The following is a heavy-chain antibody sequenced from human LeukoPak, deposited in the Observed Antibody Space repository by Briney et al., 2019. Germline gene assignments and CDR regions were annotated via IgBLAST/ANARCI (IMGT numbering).Heavy chain of an antibody. CDR1: GGSISSYY. D-gene: IGHD6-13*01. CDR2: IYNSGTT. J-gene: IGHJ4*02. Sequence: PSETLSLTCTVSGGSISSYYWSWIRQPPGKGLEWIAYIYNSGTTNYNPSLRSRVTTSVDTSKNQFSPKLSSVTAADTAVYYCARATYSSSWSGIFDYWGQGTLVTVSS. CDR3: ARATYSSSWSGIFDY. V-gene: IGHV4-59*01.